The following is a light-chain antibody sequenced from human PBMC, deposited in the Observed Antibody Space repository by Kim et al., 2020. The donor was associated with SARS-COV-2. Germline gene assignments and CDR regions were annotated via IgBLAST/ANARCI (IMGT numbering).Light chain of an antibody. Sequence: EIVLTQSPGTLSLSPGERATLSCRASQSVSSSYLAWYQQKPGQAPRLLIYGASSRATGIPDRFSGSGSGTDFTLTISRLDPEDFAVYYCQQYGSAHTFGQGTKLEI. CDR1: QSVSSSY. J-gene: IGKJ2*01. CDR3: QQYGSAHT. V-gene: IGKV3-20*01. CDR2: GAS.